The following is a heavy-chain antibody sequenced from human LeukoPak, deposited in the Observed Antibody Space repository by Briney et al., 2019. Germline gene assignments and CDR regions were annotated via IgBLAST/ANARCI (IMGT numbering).Heavy chain of an antibody. V-gene: IGHV3-74*01. Sequence: PGGSLRLSCATSGFTFSSYWMHWVRQVPGKGLVWVSRVNGDGTSTSYADSVQGRFTISRDNAKNTLHLCMNSLRGDDTAIYFCVRSCSSGSCYGYKDYWGQGTLVTVST. D-gene: IGHD2-2*01. CDR2: VNGDGTST. CDR3: VRSCSSGSCYGYKDY. CDR1: GFTFSSYW. J-gene: IGHJ4*02.